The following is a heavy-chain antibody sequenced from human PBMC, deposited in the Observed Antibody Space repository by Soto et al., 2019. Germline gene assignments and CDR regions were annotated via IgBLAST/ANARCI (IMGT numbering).Heavy chain of an antibody. CDR2: IYYSGST. Sequence: SETLSLTCTVSGGSISSYYWSWIRQPPGKGLEWIGYIYYSGSTNYNPSLKSRVTISVDTSKNQFSLKLSSVTATDTAVYYCARDWGQQLVPVYYYYYGMDVWGQVTTVTVSS. V-gene: IGHV4-59*01. CDR1: GGSISSYY. D-gene: IGHD6-13*01. J-gene: IGHJ6*02. CDR3: ARDWGQQLVPVYYYYYGMDV.